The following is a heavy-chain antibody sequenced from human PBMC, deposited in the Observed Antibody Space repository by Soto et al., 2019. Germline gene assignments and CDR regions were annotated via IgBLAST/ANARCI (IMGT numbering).Heavy chain of an antibody. CDR1: GDSVSSNSAA. D-gene: IGHD3-22*01. V-gene: IGHV6-1*01. Sequence: QSQTLSLTCAISGDSVSSNSAAWNWIRQSPSRGLEWLGRTYYRSKWYNDYAVSVKSRITINPDTSKNQFSLQLNSVTPEDTAVYYCARDSPNLYDSSGYYDYWGQGTLVTVSS. J-gene: IGHJ4*02. CDR3: ARDSPNLYDSSGYYDY. CDR2: TYYRSKWYN.